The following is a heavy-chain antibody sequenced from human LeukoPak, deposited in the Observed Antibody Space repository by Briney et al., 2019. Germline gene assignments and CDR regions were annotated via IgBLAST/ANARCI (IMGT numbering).Heavy chain of an antibody. CDR3: ARDDWYSSSWPGAFDI. Sequence: SETLSLTCTVSGGSISSYYWSWIRQPAGKGLEWIGRIYTSGSTNYNPSLKSRVTMSVDTSKNQFSLKLSFVTAADTAVYYCARDDWYSSSWPGAFDIWGQGTMVTVSS. CDR1: GGSISSYY. V-gene: IGHV4-4*07. D-gene: IGHD6-13*01. J-gene: IGHJ3*02. CDR2: IYTSGST.